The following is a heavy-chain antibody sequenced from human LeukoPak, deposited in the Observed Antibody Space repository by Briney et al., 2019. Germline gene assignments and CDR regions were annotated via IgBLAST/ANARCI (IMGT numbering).Heavy chain of an antibody. CDR3: ARGTYCSSTSCYTSCFDY. CDR1: GGSISSYY. Sequence: SETLSLTCTVSGGSISSYYWSWIRQPPGKGLEWTGYIYYSGSTNYNPPLKNRVTISVDTSKNQFSLKLSSVTAADTAVYYCARGTYCSSTSCYTSCFDYWGQGTLVTVSS. D-gene: IGHD2-2*02. V-gene: IGHV4-59*01. CDR2: IYYSGST. J-gene: IGHJ4*02.